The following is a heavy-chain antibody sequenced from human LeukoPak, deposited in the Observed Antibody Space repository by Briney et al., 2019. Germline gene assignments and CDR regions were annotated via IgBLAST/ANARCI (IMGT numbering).Heavy chain of an antibody. V-gene: IGHV3-53*05. D-gene: IGHD1-26*01. CDR2: IYSGGTT. Sequence: GGSLRLSCAVSGFTVSGNYMSWVRQAPGKGLEWVSLIYSGGTTYYADSVKGRFTISRDNSKNTLYLQMNSLRAEDTAVYYCAKAFRGSSPGPYYYMDVWGKGTTVTISS. CDR1: GFTVSGNY. CDR3: AKAFRGSSPGPYYYMDV. J-gene: IGHJ6*03.